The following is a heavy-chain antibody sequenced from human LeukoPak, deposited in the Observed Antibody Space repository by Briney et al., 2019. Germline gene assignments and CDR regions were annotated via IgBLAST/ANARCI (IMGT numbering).Heavy chain of an antibody. J-gene: IGHJ3*02. Sequence: ASVKVSCKASGYTFINYGVSWVRQAPGHGLEWMGWISAYTGNTNYARKPQGRVTLTTDTSTSTAYMEMMSLRSDDTAVYYCARDTKYNSGYYMVSAFDIWGQGTMVTVSS. CDR2: ISAYTGNT. CDR1: GYTFINYG. CDR3: ARDTKYNSGYYMVSAFDI. D-gene: IGHD6-19*01. V-gene: IGHV1-18*01.